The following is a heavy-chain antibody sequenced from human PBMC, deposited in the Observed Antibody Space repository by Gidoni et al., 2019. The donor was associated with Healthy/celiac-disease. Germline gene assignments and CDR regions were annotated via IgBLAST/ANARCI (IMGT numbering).Heavy chain of an antibody. J-gene: IGHJ5*02. CDR2: SSGSGGST. V-gene: IGHV3-23*01. CDR3: ARPRAEYQLLWGGWFDP. Sequence: VQLLESGGGLVQPGGSLRLSCSASGLTFRSHPMSWVRQAPGTGLEWVSASSGSGGSTYYADSVKGRFTISRDNSKNTLYLQMNSLRAEDTAVYYCARPRAEYQLLWGGWFDPWGQGTLVTVSS. D-gene: IGHD2-2*01. CDR1: GLTFRSHP.